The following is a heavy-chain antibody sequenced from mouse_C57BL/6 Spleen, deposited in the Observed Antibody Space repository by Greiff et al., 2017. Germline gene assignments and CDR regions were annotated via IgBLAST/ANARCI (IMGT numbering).Heavy chain of an antibody. CDR3: TGRPEYYSSNYAWFAY. Sequence: VQLQQSGAELVRPGASVTLSCKASGYTFTDYEMHWVKQTPVHGLEWIGAIDPETGCTDYNQKFKGKAILTADKSSSTAYMELRSLTSEDSAVYYCTGRPEYYSSNYAWFAYWGQGTLVTVSA. D-gene: IGHD1-1*01. CDR2: IDPETGCT. CDR1: GYTFTDYE. J-gene: IGHJ3*01. V-gene: IGHV1-15*01.